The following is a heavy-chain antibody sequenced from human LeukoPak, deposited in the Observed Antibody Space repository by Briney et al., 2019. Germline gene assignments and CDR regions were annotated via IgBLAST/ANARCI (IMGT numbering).Heavy chain of an antibody. J-gene: IGHJ4*02. V-gene: IGHV3-23*01. D-gene: IGHD5-18*01. CDR2: ISGTGGST. CDR1: GFTFSTYA. Sequence: PGGSLRLSCAASGFTFSTYAMTWVRQAPGKGLEWVSLISGTGGSTYYADSVKGRFTISRDNSKNTLYLQMNSLRAEDTAVYYCAKDLIEGMVTVSGYWGQGTLVTVSS. CDR3: AKDLIEGMVTVSGY.